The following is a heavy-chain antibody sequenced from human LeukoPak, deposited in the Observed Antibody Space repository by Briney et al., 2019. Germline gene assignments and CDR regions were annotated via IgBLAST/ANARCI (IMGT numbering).Heavy chain of an antibody. CDR2: IYYSGST. V-gene: IGHV4-61*01. J-gene: IGHJ4*02. Sequence: SETLSLTCTVSGVSVSSGSYYWSWIRQPPGKGLEWIGYIYYSGSTNYNPSLKSRVTISVDTSKNQFSLKLSSVTAADTAVYYCARFVVVTAVSSGYYFDYWGQGTLVTVSS. CDR1: GVSVSSGSYY. CDR3: ARFVVVTAVSSGYYFDY. D-gene: IGHD3-3*01.